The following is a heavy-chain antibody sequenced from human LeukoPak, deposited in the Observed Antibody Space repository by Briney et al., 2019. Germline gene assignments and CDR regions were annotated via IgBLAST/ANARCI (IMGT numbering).Heavy chain of an antibody. V-gene: IGHV3-53*01. CDR3: ARVGYRADWLLMDY. Sequence: GGSLRLSCAASGFTVSSNYMSWVRQAPGKGLEWVSVIYSGGSTYYADSVKGRFTISRDNSKNTLYLQMNSLRAEDTAVYYCARVGYRADWLLMDYWGQGTLVTVSS. D-gene: IGHD3-9*01. CDR1: GFTVSSNY. J-gene: IGHJ4*02. CDR2: IYSGGST.